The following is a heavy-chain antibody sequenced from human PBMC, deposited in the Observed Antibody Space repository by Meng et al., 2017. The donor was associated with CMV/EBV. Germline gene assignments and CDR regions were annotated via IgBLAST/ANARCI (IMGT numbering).Heavy chain of an antibody. D-gene: IGHD3-10*01. Sequence: VHLLRWGSGLWTPSGTLSLTCAVYGVSFSGYYVSWFRQPPGKGLEWIGEINHSGSTNYNPSLKSRVTISVDTSKNQFSLKLSSVTAADTAVYYCARGLWFGELSPFDYWGQGTLVTVSS. CDR3: ARGLWFGELSPFDY. V-gene: IGHV4-34*01. J-gene: IGHJ4*02. CDR1: GVSFSGYY. CDR2: INHSGST.